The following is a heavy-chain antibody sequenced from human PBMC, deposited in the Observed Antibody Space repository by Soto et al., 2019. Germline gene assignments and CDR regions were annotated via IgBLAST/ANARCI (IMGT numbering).Heavy chain of an antibody. CDR2: ISGSGGST. Sequence: GGSLRLSCAASGFTFSSYAMSWVHQAPGKGLEWVSAISGSGGSTYYADSVKGRFTISRDNSKNTLYLQMNSLRAEDTAVYYCANLAVGRFGEGDYWGQGTLVTVSS. CDR1: GFTFSSYA. CDR3: ANLAVGRFGEGDY. J-gene: IGHJ4*02. V-gene: IGHV3-23*01. D-gene: IGHD3-10*01.